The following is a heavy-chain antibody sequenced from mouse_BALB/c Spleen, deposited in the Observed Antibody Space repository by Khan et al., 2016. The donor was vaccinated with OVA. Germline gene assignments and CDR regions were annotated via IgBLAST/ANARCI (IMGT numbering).Heavy chain of an antibody. V-gene: IGHV1-77*01. CDR2: ISPGSDDT. D-gene: IGHD1-2*01. CDR1: GYMFTDYY. J-gene: IGHJ3*01. CDR3: ARRNYFGYTFAY. Sequence: QVRLQQSGAELARPGASVKLSCKASGYMFTDYYINWVKQRTGQGLEWIGEISPGSDDTYYNEKFKGKATLTADKSSSTAYMQLSSLTSEDSAVYFWARRNYFGYTFAYWGQGTLVTVSA.